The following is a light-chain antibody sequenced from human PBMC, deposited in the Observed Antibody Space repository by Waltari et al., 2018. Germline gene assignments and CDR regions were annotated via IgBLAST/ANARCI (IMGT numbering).Light chain of an antibody. V-gene: IGLV2-14*03. J-gene: IGLJ3*02. CDR2: DVT. CDR1: SSDIGGYDH. Sequence: QSALTQPASVSGSPGQSITISCSGTSSDIGGYDHVSWYQQYPGIAPKLIIYDVTNRPSGVSNRFSGSKSGYTASLTISGLQAADEAHYYCTSYTRKHTWVFGGGTKVTVL. CDR3: TSYTRKHTWV.